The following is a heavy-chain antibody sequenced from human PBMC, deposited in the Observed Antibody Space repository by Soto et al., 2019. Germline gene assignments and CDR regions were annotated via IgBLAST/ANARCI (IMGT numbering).Heavy chain of an antibody. CDR1: GGSISSGGYY. CDR3: ARSPHPDEENVDTAMVAYLGFDY. CDR2: IYYSGST. Sequence: PSETLSLTCTVSGGSISSGGYYWSWIRQHPGKGLEWIGYIYYSGSTYYNPSLKSRVTISVDTSKNQFSLKLSSVTAADTAVYYCARSPHPDEENVDTAMVAYLGFDYWGQGTLVTVSS. V-gene: IGHV4-31*03. J-gene: IGHJ4*02. D-gene: IGHD5-18*01.